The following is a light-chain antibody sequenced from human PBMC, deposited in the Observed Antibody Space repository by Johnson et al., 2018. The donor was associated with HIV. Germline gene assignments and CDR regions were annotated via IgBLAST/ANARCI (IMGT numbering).Light chain of an antibody. CDR3: GTWDSSVSAYV. CDR1: SSDIGNNY. CDR2: DNT. J-gene: IGLJ1*01. Sequence: QSVLTQPPSVSAAPGQKVIISCSGGSSDIGNNYVSWYQHLPGTAPKLLIYDNTKRPSGIPDRFSGSKSDTSATLAITGLQTGDEADYYCGTWDSSVSAYVVGTGTKVTV. V-gene: IGLV1-51*01.